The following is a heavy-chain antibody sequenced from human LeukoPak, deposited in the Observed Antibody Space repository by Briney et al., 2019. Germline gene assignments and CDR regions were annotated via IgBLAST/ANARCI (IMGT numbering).Heavy chain of an antibody. V-gene: IGHV3-74*01. CDR1: GFTFSTYW. CDR2: ISSDGSST. D-gene: IGHD1-7*01. Sequence: GGSLRLSCAASGFTFSTYWMHWVRQAPGQGLVWVSRISSDGSSTRYADSVKGRFTISRDNAKNTLYLQMNSLRAEDTAVYYCARDWGNYVGFDYWGQGTLVTVSS. CDR3: ARDWGNYVGFDY. J-gene: IGHJ4*02.